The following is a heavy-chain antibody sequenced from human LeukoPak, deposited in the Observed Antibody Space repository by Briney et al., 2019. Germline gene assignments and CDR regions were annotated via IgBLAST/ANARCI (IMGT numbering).Heavy chain of an antibody. CDR3: AKCLSARPGAFGGDV. Sequence: PGGSLRLSCAASGFTFSSYAMSWVRQAPGKGLEWVSAISGSGGSTYYADSVKGRVTISRDNSKNTLYLQMNSLRAEDTAVYYCAKCLSARPGAFGGDVWGQGPTVTFS. D-gene: IGHD3-10*01. CDR2: ISGSGGST. CDR1: GFTFSSYA. V-gene: IGHV3-23*01. J-gene: IGHJ6*02.